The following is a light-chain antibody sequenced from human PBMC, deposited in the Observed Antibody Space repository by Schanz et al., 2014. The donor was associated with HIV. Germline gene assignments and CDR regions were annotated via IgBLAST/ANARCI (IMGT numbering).Light chain of an antibody. CDR2: AAS. J-gene: IGKJ1*01. CDR1: QGISNY. V-gene: IGKV1-27*01. CDR3: LKYNSAPWT. Sequence: DIQLTQSPSFLSASVGDRVTLTCRASQGISNYLVWYQQKPGKVPNLLVHAASTLQSGVPSRFSGSGSGTDFTLTISSLQPEDVATYYCLKYNSAPWTFGQGTKVEIK.